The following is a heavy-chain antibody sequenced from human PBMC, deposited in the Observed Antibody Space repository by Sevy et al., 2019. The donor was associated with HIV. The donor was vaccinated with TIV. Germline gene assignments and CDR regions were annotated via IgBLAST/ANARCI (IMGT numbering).Heavy chain of an antibody. V-gene: IGHV3-23*01. Sequence: GGSLRLSCAASGFTFNNYAMSWVRQVPGKRLEWVSGISGSGTTTYYADSVKGRFTISRDNSKNTLYLQMKSLRAEDTAVYFCAKEDCSGGRCYGGFDYWGQGTLVTVSS. CDR2: ISGSGTTT. CDR3: AKEDCSGGRCYGGFDY. D-gene: IGHD2-15*01. CDR1: GFTFNNYA. J-gene: IGHJ4*02.